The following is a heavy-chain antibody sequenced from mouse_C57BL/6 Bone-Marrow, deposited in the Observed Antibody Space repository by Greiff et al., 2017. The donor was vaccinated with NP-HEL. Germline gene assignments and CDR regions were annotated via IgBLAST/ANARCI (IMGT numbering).Heavy chain of an antibody. CDR2: ISTGGGST. CDR3: ARQSIYYYAPFAY. D-gene: IGHD1-1*01. V-gene: IGHV5-12*01. Sequence: EVKLMESGGGLVQPGGSLKLSCAASGFTFSDYYMYWVRQTPEKRLEWVAYISTGGGSTYYPDTVKGRFTISRDNAKNTLYLQMSRLKADDTAMYYCARQSIYYYAPFAYWGQGNLVTVSA. CDR1: GFTFSDYY. J-gene: IGHJ3*01.